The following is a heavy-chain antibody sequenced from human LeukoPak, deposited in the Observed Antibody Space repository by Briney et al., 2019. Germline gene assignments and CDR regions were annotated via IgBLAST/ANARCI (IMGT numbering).Heavy chain of an antibody. J-gene: IGHJ5*02. CDR3: AGKGVYGDYNWFDP. V-gene: IGHV1-69*06. CDR1: GGTFSSYA. CDR2: IIPIFGTA. D-gene: IGHD4-17*01. Sequence: ASVKVSCKASGGTFSSYAISWVRQAPGQGLEWMRGIIPIFGTANYAQKFQGRVTITADKSTSTAYMELSSLRSEDTAVYYCAGKGVYGDYNWFDPWGQGTLVTVSS.